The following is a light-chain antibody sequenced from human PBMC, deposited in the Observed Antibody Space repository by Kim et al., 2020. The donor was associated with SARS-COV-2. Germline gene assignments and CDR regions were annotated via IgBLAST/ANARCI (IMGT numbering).Light chain of an antibody. CDR1: SRVVGS. J-gene: IGLJ2*01. CDR2: GVR. V-gene: IGLV2-11*03. Sequence: QSVTLPWFRTSRVVGSVSLYQPPPGKGPTATVYGVRKRPSGVPDRFSGSQSGNTASLTISGLQAEDEADYYCCSYAGSSYAGSYVVFGGGTQLTVL. CDR3: CSYAGSSYAGSYVV.